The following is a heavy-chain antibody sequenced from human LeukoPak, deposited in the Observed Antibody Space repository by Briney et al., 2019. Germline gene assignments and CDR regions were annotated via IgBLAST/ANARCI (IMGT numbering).Heavy chain of an antibody. CDR1: GGSISSSSYY. V-gene: IGHV4-39*01. CDR3: ARLYTRKGGADY. J-gene: IGHJ4*02. Sequence: PSETLSLTCTVSGGSISSSSYYWGWIRQPPGKGLEWIGSIYYSGSTYYNPSLKSRVTISVDTSKNQFSLKLSSVTAADTAVYYCARLYTRKGGADYWGQGTLVTVSS. D-gene: IGHD3-16*01. CDR2: IYYSGST.